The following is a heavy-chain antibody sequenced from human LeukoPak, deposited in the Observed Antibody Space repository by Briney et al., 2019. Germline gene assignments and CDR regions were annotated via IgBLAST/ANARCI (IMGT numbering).Heavy chain of an antibody. CDR1: GGSFSGYY. J-gene: IGHJ5*02. D-gene: IGHD3-22*01. V-gene: IGHV4-34*01. Sequence: SETLSLTCAVYGGSFSGYYWSWIRQPPGKGLEWIGEINHSGSTNYNPSLKSRVTISVDTSKNQFSLKLSSVTAADTAVYYCARQPGLYDSSGYYYGREEFFDPWGQGTLVTVSS. CDR3: ARQPGLYDSSGYYYGREEFFDP. CDR2: INHSGST.